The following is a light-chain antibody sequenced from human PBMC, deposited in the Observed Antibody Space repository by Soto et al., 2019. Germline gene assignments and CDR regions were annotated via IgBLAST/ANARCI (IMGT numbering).Light chain of an antibody. V-gene: IGKV1-9*01. CDR3: QQLNSYPLT. CDR1: QAISSY. J-gene: IGKJ4*01. Sequence: IQLTQSPSSLSASVGDRVTITCRASQAISSYLAWYQQKPGKAPNLLIYAASTLQSGVPSRFSGSGSGTYFTLTISSLQPEDFATYFCQQLNSYPLTFGGGTKVEIK. CDR2: AAS.